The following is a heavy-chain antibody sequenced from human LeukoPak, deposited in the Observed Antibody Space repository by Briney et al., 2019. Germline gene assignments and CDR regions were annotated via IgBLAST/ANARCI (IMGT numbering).Heavy chain of an antibody. CDR1: GSTFTSYA. D-gene: IGHD3-22*01. Sequence: GGSLRLSCAASGSTFTSYAMTWVRQAPGKGLEWVSSLSGSGGIAHYADFVRGRFTISRDNSKNTLFLQVNSLGAEDTALYYCAKLLKGYYDSSGYLDAFDIWGQGTMVTVS. CDR3: AKLLKGYYDSSGYLDAFDI. V-gene: IGHV3-23*01. J-gene: IGHJ3*02. CDR2: LSGSGGIA.